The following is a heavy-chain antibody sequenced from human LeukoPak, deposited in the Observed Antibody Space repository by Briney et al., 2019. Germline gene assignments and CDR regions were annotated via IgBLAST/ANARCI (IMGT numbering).Heavy chain of an antibody. Sequence: GESLKISCKGSGYSFTSYWNGWVRQMPGKGLEWMGIIYPGDSDTRYSPSFQGQVTISADKSISTAYLQWSSLKASDTAMYYCARQDYYGSGSYYNWYYFDYWGQGTLVTVSS. J-gene: IGHJ4*02. CDR1: GYSFTSYW. CDR3: ARQDYYGSGSYYNWYYFDY. D-gene: IGHD3-10*01. V-gene: IGHV5-51*01. CDR2: IYPGDSDT.